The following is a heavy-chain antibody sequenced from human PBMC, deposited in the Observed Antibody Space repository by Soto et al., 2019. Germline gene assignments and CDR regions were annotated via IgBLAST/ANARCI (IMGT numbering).Heavy chain of an antibody. D-gene: IGHD3-22*01. V-gene: IGHV1-3*01. CDR2: INAGNGNT. CDR1: GYTFTSYA. CDR3: ARRRAISSGFDAFDS. J-gene: IGHJ3*02. Sequence: ASVKVSCKASGYTFTSYAMHWVRQAPGQRLEWMGWINAGNGNTKYSQKFQGRVTITRDTSASTAYMELSSLRSEDTAVYYCARRRAISSGFDAFDSWGRGTMGAV.